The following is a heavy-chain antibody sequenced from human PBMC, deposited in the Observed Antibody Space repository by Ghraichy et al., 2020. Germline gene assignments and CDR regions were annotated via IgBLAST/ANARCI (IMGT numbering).Heavy chain of an antibody. CDR2: IYYSGST. CDR3: ARLYSGYDSDY. Sequence: SETLSLTCTVSGGSISSSSYYWGWIRQPPGKGLEWIGSIYYSGSTYYNPSLKSRVTISVDTSKNQFSLKLSSVTAADTAVYYCARLYSGYDSDYWGQGTLVTVSS. D-gene: IGHD5-12*01. V-gene: IGHV4-39*01. CDR1: GGSISSSSYY. J-gene: IGHJ4*02.